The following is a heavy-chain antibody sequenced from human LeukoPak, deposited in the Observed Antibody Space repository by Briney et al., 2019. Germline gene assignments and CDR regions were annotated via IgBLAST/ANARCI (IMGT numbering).Heavy chain of an antibody. CDR3: AKPVTYDFWSGYPNWFDP. J-gene: IGHJ5*02. CDR1: GGSISSSSYY. CDR2: IYYSGST. Sequence: SETLSLTCTVSGGSISSSSYYWGWIRQPPGKGLEWIGSIYYSGSTYYNPSLKSRVTISVDTSKNQFSLKLSSVTAADTAVYYCAKPVTYDFWSGYPNWFDPWGQGTLVTVSS. V-gene: IGHV4-39*01. D-gene: IGHD3-3*01.